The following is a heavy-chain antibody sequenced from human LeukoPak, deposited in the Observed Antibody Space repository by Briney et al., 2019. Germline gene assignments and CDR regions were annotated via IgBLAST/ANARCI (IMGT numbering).Heavy chain of an antibody. J-gene: IGHJ3*02. Sequence: SGGSLRLSCAASGFTFSSYAMHWVRQAPGKGLEWVAVISYDGSNKYYADSVKGRFTISRDNSKNTLYLQMNSLRAEDTAVYYCAKGYYDTPFDAFDIWGQGTMVTVSS. CDR1: GFTFSSYA. V-gene: IGHV3-30*04. D-gene: IGHD3-22*01. CDR2: ISYDGSNK. CDR3: AKGYYDTPFDAFDI.